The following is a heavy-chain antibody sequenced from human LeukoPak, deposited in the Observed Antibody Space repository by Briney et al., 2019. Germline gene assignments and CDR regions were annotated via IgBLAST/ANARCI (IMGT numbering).Heavy chain of an antibody. CDR1: GFNFNAYS. V-gene: IGHV3-21*01. D-gene: IGHD1-7*01. J-gene: IGHJ5*02. Sequence: SGGSLRLSCAASGFNFNAYSMAWVRQAPGKGLEWVSIISRASESIFYADSVKGRFTISRDNAKNSLYLQMNGLRADDTAAYYCARGATDTTRWFDPWGQGTLVTVSS. CDR3: ARGATDTTRWFDP. CDR2: ISRASESI.